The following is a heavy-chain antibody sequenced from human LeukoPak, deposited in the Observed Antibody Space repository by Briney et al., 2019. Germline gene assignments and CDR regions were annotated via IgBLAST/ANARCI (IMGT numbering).Heavy chain of an antibody. CDR2: IDPDSGDT. CDR1: GYTFTAYY. CDR3: AKIARGCWYVDS. V-gene: IGHV1-2*02. Sequence: ASVKVSCKTSGYTFTAYYLHWVRHAPGQRLEWRGWIDPDSGDTNSAQKFQSRDTFTRDTSTSTAYMELSRLRSDDTAIYYCAKIARGCWYVDSWGQGALVAVSS. J-gene: IGHJ4*02. D-gene: IGHD2-21*01.